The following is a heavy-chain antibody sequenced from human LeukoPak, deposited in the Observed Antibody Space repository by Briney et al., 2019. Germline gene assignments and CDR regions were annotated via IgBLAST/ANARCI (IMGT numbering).Heavy chain of an antibody. CDR2: IYYNGST. J-gene: IGHJ3*02. V-gene: IGHV4-59*01. Sequence: SETLSLTCTVSGGSISSYYWSWIRQPPGKGLEWIGYIYYNGSTNYNPSLKSRVTISVDTSKNQFSLKLASVTAADTAVYYCARANYDILTGYYRAGAFDIWGQGTMVTVSS. D-gene: IGHD3-9*01. CDR1: GGSISSYY. CDR3: ARANYDILTGYYRAGAFDI.